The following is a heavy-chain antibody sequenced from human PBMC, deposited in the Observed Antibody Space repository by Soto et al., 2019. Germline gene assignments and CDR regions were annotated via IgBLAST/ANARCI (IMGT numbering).Heavy chain of an antibody. J-gene: IGHJ6*02. V-gene: IGHV3-49*03. CDR1: GFTFGDYA. D-gene: IGHD2-8*01. CDR3: TRGYIVLMVYAIPPAYGMDV. CDR2: IRSKAYGGTT. Sequence: PGGSLRLSCTASGFTFGDYAMSWFRQAPGKGLEWVGFIRSKAYGGTTEYAASVKGRFTISRDDSKSIAYLQMNSLKTEDTAVYYCTRGYIVLMVYAIPPAYGMDVWGQGTMVTVSS.